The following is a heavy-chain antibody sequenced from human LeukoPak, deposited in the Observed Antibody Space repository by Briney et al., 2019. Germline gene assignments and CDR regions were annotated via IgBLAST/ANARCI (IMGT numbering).Heavy chain of an antibody. CDR3: ARGLYSSSWKKAYYFDY. J-gene: IGHJ4*02. CDR2: ISSGSSTL. Sequence: SGGSLRLSCVASGFTFSTYTMNWVRQAPGKGLEWLSYISSGSSTLYYADSVKGRFTISRDNAKNSLYLQMNSLRAEDTAVYYCARGLYSSSWKKAYYFDYWGQGTLVTVSS. D-gene: IGHD6-13*01. CDR1: GFTFSTYT. V-gene: IGHV3-48*04.